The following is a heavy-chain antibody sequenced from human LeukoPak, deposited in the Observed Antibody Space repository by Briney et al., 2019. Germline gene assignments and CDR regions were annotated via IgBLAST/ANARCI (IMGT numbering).Heavy chain of an antibody. Sequence: SETLSLTCAVYGGSFSGHYWSWIRQPPGKGLEWIGEINHSGSTNYNPSLRSRVTISVDTSKNQFSLKLSSVTAADTAVYYCARVDRGIVGAPFDYWGQGNLVTVSS. CDR3: ARVDRGIVGAPFDY. D-gene: IGHD1-26*01. CDR2: INHSGST. CDR1: GGSFSGHY. J-gene: IGHJ4*02. V-gene: IGHV4-34*01.